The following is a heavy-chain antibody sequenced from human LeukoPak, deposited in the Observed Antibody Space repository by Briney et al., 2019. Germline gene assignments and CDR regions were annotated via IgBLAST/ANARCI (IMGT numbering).Heavy chain of an antibody. J-gene: IGHJ4*02. Sequence: SETLSLTCAVYGGSFSGYYWSWIRQPPGKGLEWIGEINHSGSTNYNPSLKSRVTISVDTSKNQFSLKLSSVTAADTAVYYCARRKRTAMAGFFDYWGQGTLVTVSS. D-gene: IGHD5-18*01. CDR2: INHSGST. CDR1: GGSFSGYY. CDR3: ARRKRTAMAGFFDY. V-gene: IGHV4-34*01.